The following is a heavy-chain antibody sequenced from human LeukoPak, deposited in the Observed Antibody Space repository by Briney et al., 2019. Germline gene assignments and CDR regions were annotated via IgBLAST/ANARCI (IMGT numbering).Heavy chain of an antibody. D-gene: IGHD6-13*01. CDR2: INRDGGLT. CDR1: GFTFSENW. J-gene: IGHJ3*01. CDR3: AREEHRLAEAGTSAFDL. Sequence: GESLRLSCVASGFTFSENWMHWVRQAPGKGLAWVSHINRDGGLTNYADSVKGRFTISRGNARNTVYLQMSSLRVEDTAIYFCAREEHRLAEAGTSAFDLGGQGTLVTVSP. V-gene: IGHV3-74*01.